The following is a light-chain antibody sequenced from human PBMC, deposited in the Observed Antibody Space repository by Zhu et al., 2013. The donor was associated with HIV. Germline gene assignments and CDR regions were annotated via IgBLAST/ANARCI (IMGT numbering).Light chain of an antibody. CDR3: QQYYGYPPT. J-gene: IGKJ1*01. V-gene: IGKV1-9*01. CDR1: QIINGY. Sequence: IELTQSPAFVSASVGDRVTITCRASQIINGYLAWYQQKPGKAPKLLIYASSTLQTGVPSRFSGRGFGTEFSLTISCLQSEDFATYYCQQYYGYPPTFGQGTKVE. CDR2: ASS.